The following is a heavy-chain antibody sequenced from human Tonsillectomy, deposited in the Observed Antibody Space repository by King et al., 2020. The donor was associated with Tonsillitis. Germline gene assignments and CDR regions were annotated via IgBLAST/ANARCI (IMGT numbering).Heavy chain of an antibody. J-gene: IGHJ4*02. V-gene: IGHV3-33*01. Sequence: VQLVESGGGVVQSGMSLRLSCAVSGFSFNSYGIHWVRQAPGKGLEWVAVIWNDGTNKYYGDSVKGRFTISRDNSKNTLYLQMNSLRAEDTAVYYCARDARYCTGAYCYPLDYFDYWGQGTLVTVSS. CDR2: IWNDGTNK. CDR1: GFSFNSYG. D-gene: IGHD2-8*02. CDR3: ARDARYCTGAYCYPLDYFDY.